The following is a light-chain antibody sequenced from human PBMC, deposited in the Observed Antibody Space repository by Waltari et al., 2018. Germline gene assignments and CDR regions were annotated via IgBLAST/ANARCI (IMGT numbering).Light chain of an antibody. CDR2: AAS. J-gene: IGKJ1*01. CDR1: QGISNS. Sequence: RASQGISNSVAGYQQKPGTAPKLLPYAASILESAVPSMFSGSGSGTDYTLTISHLQPEDFASYYCQPSYSNPPWTFGQGTTVEIK. CDR3: QPSYSNPPWT. V-gene: IGKV1-NL1*01.